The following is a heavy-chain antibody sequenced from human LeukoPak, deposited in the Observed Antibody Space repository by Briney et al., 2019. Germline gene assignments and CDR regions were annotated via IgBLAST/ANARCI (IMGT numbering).Heavy chain of an antibody. CDR3: ARGVYYYDSSNCGY. D-gene: IGHD3-22*01. CDR1: GFTFSIYA. V-gene: IGHV3-21*01. J-gene: IGHJ4*02. Sequence: GGSLRLSCAASGFTFSIYAMSWVRQAPGKGLEWVSSISSSSSYIYYADSVKGRFTISRDNAKNTLYLQMNSLRAEDTAVYYCARGVYYYDSSNCGYWGQGTLVTVSS. CDR2: ISSSSSYI.